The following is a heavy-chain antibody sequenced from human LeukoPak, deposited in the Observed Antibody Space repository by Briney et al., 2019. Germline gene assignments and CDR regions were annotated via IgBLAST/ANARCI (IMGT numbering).Heavy chain of an antibody. Sequence: GESLRLSCAASGFTFRSYAMNWVRQTPGKGLEWVSSISYGDGTAFYAGSVKGRFTVSRDNSRTILYLQMDSLRAEDTAVYYCAKDRGYTGYDSGGIDFWGQGTLVTVSS. CDR3: AKDRGYTGYDSGGIDF. CDR2: ISYGDGTA. CDR1: GFTFRSYA. D-gene: IGHD5-12*01. V-gene: IGHV3-23*01. J-gene: IGHJ4*02.